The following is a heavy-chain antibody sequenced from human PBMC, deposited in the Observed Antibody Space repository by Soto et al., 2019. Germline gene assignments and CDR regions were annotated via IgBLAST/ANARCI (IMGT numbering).Heavy chain of an antibody. D-gene: IGHD5-18*01. V-gene: IGHV3-23*01. CDR3: AKDHGYSYGPTFDY. Sequence: PGESLKISCAASGFTFSSYAMSWVRQAPGKGLEWVSAISGSGGSTYYADSVKGRFTISRDNSKNTLYLQMNSLRAEDTAVYYCAKDHGYSYGPTFDYWGQGTLVTVSS. CDR2: ISGSGGST. CDR1: GFTFSSYA. J-gene: IGHJ4*02.